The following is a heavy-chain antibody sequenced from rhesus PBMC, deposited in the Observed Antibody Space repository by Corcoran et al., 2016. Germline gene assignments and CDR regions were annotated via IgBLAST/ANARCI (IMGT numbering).Heavy chain of an antibody. V-gene: IGHV4-173*01. CDR1: GGSISRNY. Sequence: QLQLQESGPGLVKPSETLSLTCPVSGGSISRNYWRWIRPPPRKGLAWIGRISGSRGSSDYNPSRKSRVTISTDTSKNQFSLKLTSVTAADTAVYYCARSSSWYNRFDVWGPGVLVTVSS. CDR3: ARSSSWYNRFDV. J-gene: IGHJ5-1*01. D-gene: IGHD6-31*01. CDR2: ISGSRGSS.